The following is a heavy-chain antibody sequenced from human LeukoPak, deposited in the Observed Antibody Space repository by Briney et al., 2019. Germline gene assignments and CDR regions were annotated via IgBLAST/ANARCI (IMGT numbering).Heavy chain of an antibody. V-gene: IGHV4-30-4*07. D-gene: IGHD3-16*02. CDR2: IYYSGST. Sequence: PSETLSLTCAVSGGSISSGGYSWSWIRQPPGKGLEWIGYIYYSGSTYYNPSLKSRVTISVDTSKNQFSLKLSSVTAADTAVYYCARDVNMDVWGKGTTVTVSS. J-gene: IGHJ6*03. CDR1: GGSISSGGYS. CDR3: ARDVNMDV.